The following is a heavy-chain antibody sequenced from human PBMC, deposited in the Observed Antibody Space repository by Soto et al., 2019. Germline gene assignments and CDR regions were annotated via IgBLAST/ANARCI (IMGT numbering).Heavy chain of an antibody. D-gene: IGHD3-3*01. CDR2: IIPIFGTA. V-gene: IGHV1-69*13. J-gene: IGHJ6*02. Sequence: ASVKVSCKASGGTFSSYAISWVRQAPGQGLEWMGGIIPIFGTANYAQKFQGRVTITADESTSTAYMELSSLRSEDTAVYYCARGVRNFITIFGVVIIPPPHYGMDVWG. CDR3: ARGVRNFITIFGVVIIPPPHYGMDV. CDR1: GGTFSSYA.